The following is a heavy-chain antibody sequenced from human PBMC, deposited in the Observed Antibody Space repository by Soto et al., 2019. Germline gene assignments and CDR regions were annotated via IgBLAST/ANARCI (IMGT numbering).Heavy chain of an antibody. CDR2: IYYSGST. V-gene: IGHV4-39*01. CDR3: ARTRTYFWNDY. Sequence: SETLSLTCTVSGASISSNDYYWTWVRQPPGQGLEWIGSIYYSGSTYYNPSLKSRVTMSVDTSKNQFSLKLSSVTAADTAVYYCARTRTYFWNDYWGQGTLVTVSS. D-gene: IGHD3-3*01. CDR1: GASISSNDYY. J-gene: IGHJ4*02.